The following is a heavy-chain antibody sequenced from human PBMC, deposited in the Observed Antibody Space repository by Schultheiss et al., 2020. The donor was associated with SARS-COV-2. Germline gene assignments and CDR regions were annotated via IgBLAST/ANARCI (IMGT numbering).Heavy chain of an antibody. D-gene: IGHD3-10*01. CDR2: ISSNGGST. CDR3: AKDRFVSGSGSESDY. Sequence: GESLKISCAASGFTFSSYAMSWVRQAPGKGLEYVSAISSNGGSTYYADSVKGRFTISRDNSKNTLYLQMNSLRAEDTAVYYCAKDRFVSGSGSESDYWGQGTLVTVSS. V-gene: IGHV3-23*01. CDR1: GFTFSSYA. J-gene: IGHJ4*02.